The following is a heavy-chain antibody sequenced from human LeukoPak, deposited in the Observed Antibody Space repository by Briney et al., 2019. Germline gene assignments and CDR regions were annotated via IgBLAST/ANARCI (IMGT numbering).Heavy chain of an antibody. D-gene: IGHD5-18*01. V-gene: IGHV5-51*01. CDR3: ARGEDTAMVNWFGP. CDR1: GYSFTSYW. J-gene: IGHJ5*02. Sequence: GESLKTPCKGSGYSFTSYWIGWVRQMPGKGLEWMGIIYPGDSDTRYSPSFQGQVTISADTSISTDYLKWSSLKASDTAMYYCARGEDTAMVNWFGPWGQGTLVTVSS. CDR2: IYPGDSDT.